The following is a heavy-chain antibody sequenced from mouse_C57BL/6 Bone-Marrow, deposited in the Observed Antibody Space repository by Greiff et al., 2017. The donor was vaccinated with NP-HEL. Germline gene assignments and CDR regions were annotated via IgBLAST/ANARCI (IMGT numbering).Heavy chain of an antibody. CDR2: IWRGGST. CDR3: AKTVITTVVATSGYYAMDY. J-gene: IGHJ4*01. D-gene: IGHD1-1*01. CDR1: GFSLTSYG. Sequence: VQRVESGPGLVQPSQSLSITCTVSGFSLTSYGVHWVRQSPGKGLEWLGVIWRGGSTDYNAAFMSRLSITKDNSKSQVFFKMNSLQADDTAIYYCAKTVITTVVATSGYYAMDYWGQGTSVTVSS. V-gene: IGHV2-5*01.